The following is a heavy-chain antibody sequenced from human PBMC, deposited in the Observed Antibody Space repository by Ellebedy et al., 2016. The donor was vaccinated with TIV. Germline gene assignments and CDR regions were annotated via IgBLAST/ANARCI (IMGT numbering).Heavy chain of an antibody. Sequence: PGGSLRLSCAASGFTFSSYAMHWVRQAPGKGLEWVAVISYDGSNKYYADSVKGRFTISRDNSKNTVYLQMNSLRAEDTAVYYCARGGFGSWFDYWGQGTLATVSS. J-gene: IGHJ4*02. CDR1: GFTFSSYA. CDR3: ARGGFGSWFDY. D-gene: IGHD6-13*01. V-gene: IGHV3-30-3*01. CDR2: ISYDGSNK.